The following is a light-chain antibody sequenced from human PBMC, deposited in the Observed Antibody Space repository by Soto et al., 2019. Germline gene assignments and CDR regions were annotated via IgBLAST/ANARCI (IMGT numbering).Light chain of an antibody. V-gene: IGKV3-20*01. CDR3: QQYGSSQS. Sequence: EIVLTQSPGTLSLSPGERATLSCRASQSVSSSYLAWYQQKPGQAPRLLIYGASSRATGIPARFSGSGSGTGFTLTISRLEPEDFAVYYCQQYGSSQSFGQGTKVEIK. CDR2: GAS. J-gene: IGKJ1*01. CDR1: QSVSSSY.